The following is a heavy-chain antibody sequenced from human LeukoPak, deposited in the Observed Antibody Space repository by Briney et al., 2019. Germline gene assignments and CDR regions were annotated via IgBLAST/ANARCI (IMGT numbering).Heavy chain of an antibody. Sequence: SETLSLTCSVSGGSISRSDYYWSWIRQPPGKGLEWIGYIYYSGTTNYNPSLKSRVTISVDTSKNQFSLKLSSVTAADTAVYYCARVLSSGWAGFDHWGQGALVTVSS. CDR2: IYYSGTT. J-gene: IGHJ4*02. D-gene: IGHD6-19*01. V-gene: IGHV4-61*08. CDR1: GGSISRSDYY. CDR3: ARVLSSGWAGFDH.